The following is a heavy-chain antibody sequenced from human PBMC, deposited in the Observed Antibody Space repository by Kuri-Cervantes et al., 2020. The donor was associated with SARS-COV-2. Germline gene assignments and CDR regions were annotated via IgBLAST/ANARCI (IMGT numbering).Heavy chain of an antibody. CDR2: IYYSGST. D-gene: IGHD6-13*01. CDR1: GYSISSGYY. J-gene: IGHJ3*02. Sequence: GSLRLSCAVSGYSISSGYYWGWIRQPPGEGLEWIGSIYYSGSTYYNPSLKSRVTISVDTSKNQFSLKLSSVTAADTAVYYCARGSRYSSSWRAFDIWGQGTMVTVSS. CDR3: ARGSRYSSSWRAFDI. V-gene: IGHV4-38-2*01.